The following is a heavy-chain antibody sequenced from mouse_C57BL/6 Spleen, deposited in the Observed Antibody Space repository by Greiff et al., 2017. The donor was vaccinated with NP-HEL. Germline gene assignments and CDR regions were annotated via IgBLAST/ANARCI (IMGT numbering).Heavy chain of an antibody. Sequence: QVQLQQSGAELVRPGTSVKVSCKASGYAFTNYLIEWVKQRPGQGLEWIGVINPGSGGTNYNKKFKGKATLTADKSSSTAYMQLSSLTSEDSAVYFCARSLDSSGYAWFAYWGQGTLVTVSA. J-gene: IGHJ3*01. CDR3: ARSLDSSGYAWFAY. V-gene: IGHV1-54*01. CDR1: GYAFTNYL. CDR2: INPGSGGT. D-gene: IGHD3-2*02.